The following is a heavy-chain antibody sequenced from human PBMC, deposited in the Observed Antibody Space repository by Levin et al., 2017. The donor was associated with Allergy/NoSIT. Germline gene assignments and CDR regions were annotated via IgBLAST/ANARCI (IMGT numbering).Heavy chain of an antibody. J-gene: IGHJ4*02. Sequence: PGESLKISCAASGFTFSSHSMNWVRLAPGKGLEWVSYISSRSDTIYYADSVKGRVTISRDKAKNSLYLQMHGLRADDPAVYYCARDRGTVTTPRGKIDYWGQGTLVTVSS. V-gene: IGHV3-48*01. D-gene: IGHD4-11*01. CDR2: ISSRSDTI. CDR3: ARDRGTVTTPRGKIDY. CDR1: GFTFSSHS.